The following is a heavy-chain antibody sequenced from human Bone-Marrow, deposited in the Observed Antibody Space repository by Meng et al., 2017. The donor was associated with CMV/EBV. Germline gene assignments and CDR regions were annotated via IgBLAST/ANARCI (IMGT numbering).Heavy chain of an antibody. J-gene: IGHJ5*02. CDR1: RFTFDGFA. CDR2: LDFNTGRR. CDR3: IKDISPGGLDH. D-gene: IGHD3-10*01. Sequence: SLKISCTASRFTFDGFAMHWLRQRPGRGLEWVSGLDFNTGRREYADSVKGRFTISRDDAENSLYLQMNSLRAEDTALYYCIKDISPGGLDHWGPGTRVTGSS. V-gene: IGHV3-9*01.